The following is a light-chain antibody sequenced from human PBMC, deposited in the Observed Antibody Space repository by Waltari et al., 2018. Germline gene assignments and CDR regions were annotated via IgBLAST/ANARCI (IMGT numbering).Light chain of an antibody. CDR1: SSDVGNYNL. CDR3: CSYASGSTFV. J-gene: IGLJ2*01. V-gene: IGLV2-23*02. CDR2: EVT. Sequence: QSALTQPASVSGSPGQSITISCAGTSSDVGNYNLVSWYQQHAGEAPKLMMYEVTKRPSGVSNRFSGSKSGNTASLTISGLQAEDEADYYCCSYASGSTFVFGGGTKLTVL.